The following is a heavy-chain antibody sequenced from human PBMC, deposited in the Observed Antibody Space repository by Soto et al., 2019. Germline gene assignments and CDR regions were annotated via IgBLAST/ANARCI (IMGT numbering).Heavy chain of an antibody. CDR3: ARHGYLDV. Sequence: VHLVEYGGSLVKPGGSLRLSCAASVFTFSYYYMNWIIQAPGKGLEWVSYITSGDKTIYYADSVKGRFTISRDNAKNSLYLQMNSLRSEDTAVYYCARHGYLDVWGQGTTVTVSS. J-gene: IGHJ6*02. CDR2: ITSGDKTI. D-gene: IGHD2-15*01. V-gene: IGHV3-11*01. CDR1: VFTFSYYY.